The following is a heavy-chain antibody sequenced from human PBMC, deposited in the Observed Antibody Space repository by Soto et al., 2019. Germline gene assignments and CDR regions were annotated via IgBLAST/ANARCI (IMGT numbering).Heavy chain of an antibody. CDR2: ISYDGSNK. D-gene: IGHD5-12*01. J-gene: IGHJ6*02. CDR1: GFTFSSYG. V-gene: IGHV3-30*03. Sequence: GGSLRLSCAASGFTFSSYGMHWVRQAPGKGLEWVAVISYDGSNKYYADSVKGRFTISRDNSKNTLYLQMNSLRAEDTAVYYCARYSVYDYYYYGMDVWGQGTTVTVSS. CDR3: ARYSVYDYYYYGMDV.